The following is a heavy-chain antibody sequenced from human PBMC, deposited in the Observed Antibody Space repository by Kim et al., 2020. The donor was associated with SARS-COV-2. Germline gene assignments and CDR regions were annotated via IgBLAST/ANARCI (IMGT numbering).Heavy chain of an antibody. CDR3: ARHFHGMDV. J-gene: IGHJ6*02. D-gene: IGHD3-3*02. Sequence: RSYAQKLGGRVTRTRDTSTSTVYMELSSLRSDDTAVYYCARHFHGMDVWGQGTTVTVSS. V-gene: IGHV1-46*01. CDR2: R.